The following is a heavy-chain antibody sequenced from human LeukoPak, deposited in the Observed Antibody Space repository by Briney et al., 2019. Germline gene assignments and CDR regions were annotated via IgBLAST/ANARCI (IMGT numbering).Heavy chain of an antibody. CDR1: GLTFSSYW. J-gene: IGHJ4*02. CDR3: ARSWTRLAYFDY. V-gene: IGHV3-7*01. D-gene: IGHD6-13*01. CDR2: IKQDGSEK. Sequence: GGSLRLSCAASGLTFSSYWMSWVRQAPGKGLEWVANIKQDGSEKYYVDSVKGRFTISRDNAKNSLYLQMNSLRAEDTAVYYCARSWTRLAYFDYWGQGTLVTVSS.